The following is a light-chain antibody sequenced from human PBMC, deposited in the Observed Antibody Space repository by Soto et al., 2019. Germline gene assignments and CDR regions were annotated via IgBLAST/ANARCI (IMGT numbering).Light chain of an antibody. CDR1: SSDVGGYNY. Sequence: QSALTQPPSASGSPGQSVTISCTGTSSDVGGYNYVSWYQQHPGKAPKLMIYEVSKRPSGVPDRFSGSKSGNTASLTVSGLQAEDEADYYCSSYAGSPSVVFGGGTKL. CDR3: SSYAGSPSVV. CDR2: EVS. J-gene: IGLJ2*01. V-gene: IGLV2-8*01.